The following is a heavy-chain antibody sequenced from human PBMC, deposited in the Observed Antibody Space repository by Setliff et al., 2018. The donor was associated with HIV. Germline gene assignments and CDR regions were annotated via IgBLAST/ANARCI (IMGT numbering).Heavy chain of an antibody. J-gene: IGHJ6*03. CDR3: ARVGASGVPSTMDYYYYMDV. Sequence: SETLSLTCTVSGDSIISSRNFWGWIRQPPGKGLEWIGNIHPSGSTYYNPSLKSRVFISVDLSINQFSLKLHSVTAADTAVYYCARVGASGVPSTMDYYYYMDVWGKGTTVTVSS. D-gene: IGHD3-10*01. CDR1: GDSIISSRNF. CDR2: IHPSGST. V-gene: IGHV4-39*01.